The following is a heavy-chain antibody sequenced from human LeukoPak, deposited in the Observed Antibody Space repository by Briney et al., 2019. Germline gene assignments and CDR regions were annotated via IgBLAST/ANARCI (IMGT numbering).Heavy chain of an antibody. CDR3: ARQGAAASFDH. Sequence: ASVKVSCKASGYTFTTSYLDWVRQAPGQGFEWMGWINSYSGGTNSAQKFQGRVTMTRDTSISTAYMELSGLRSDDTAVYFCARQGAAASFDHWGQGTLVTVSS. D-gene: IGHD6-13*01. V-gene: IGHV1-2*02. CDR2: INSYSGGT. J-gene: IGHJ4*02. CDR1: GYTFTTSY.